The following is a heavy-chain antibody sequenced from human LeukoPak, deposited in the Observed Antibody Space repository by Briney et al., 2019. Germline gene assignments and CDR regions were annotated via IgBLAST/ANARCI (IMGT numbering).Heavy chain of an antibody. Sequence: GGSLRLSCAASGFTFSSYAMSWVRQAPGKGLEWVSAISGSGGSTYYANSVKGRFTISRDNSKNTLYLQMNSLRAEDTAVYHCATEYYYDSSGYFNSGLDYWGQGTLVTVSS. J-gene: IGHJ4*02. CDR3: ATEYYYDSSGYFNSGLDY. V-gene: IGHV3-23*01. D-gene: IGHD3-22*01. CDR2: ISGSGGST. CDR1: GFTFSSYA.